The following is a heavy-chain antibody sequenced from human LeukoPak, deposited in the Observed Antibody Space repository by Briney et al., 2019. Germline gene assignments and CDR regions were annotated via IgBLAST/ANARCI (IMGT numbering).Heavy chain of an antibody. D-gene: IGHD3-22*01. Sequence: GGSLRLSCAASGFTFSSYGMTWVRQAPGKGLEWVAGISDTGGRTNYADSVKGRFTISRDNPKNTLYLQMNSLRAEDTAVYFCAKRGVVIRVILVGFHKEAYYFDSWGQGALVTVSS. CDR2: ISDTGGRT. CDR1: GFTFSSYG. J-gene: IGHJ4*02. V-gene: IGHV3-23*01. CDR3: AKRGVVIRVILVGFHKEAYYFDS.